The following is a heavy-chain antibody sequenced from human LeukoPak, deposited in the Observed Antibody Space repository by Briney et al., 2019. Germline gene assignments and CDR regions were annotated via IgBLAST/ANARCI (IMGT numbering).Heavy chain of an antibody. D-gene: IGHD6-19*01. V-gene: IGHV3-23*01. J-gene: IGHJ4*02. CDR3: AKAVAGRFDY. CDR1: GFTFSTYA. CDR2: INDRGGST. Sequence: PGGPLRLSCAASGFTFSTYAMSWVRQAPGKGLEWVSAINDRGGSTYYADSVKGRFTISRDNSKNTLSLQMNSLRAEDTAVYYCAKAVAGRFDYWGQGTLVTVSS.